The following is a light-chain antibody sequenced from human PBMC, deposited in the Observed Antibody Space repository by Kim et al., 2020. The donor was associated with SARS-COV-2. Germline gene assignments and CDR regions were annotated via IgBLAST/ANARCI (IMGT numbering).Light chain of an antibody. J-gene: IGLJ3*02. CDR2: QDS. V-gene: IGLV3-1*01. CDR1: KLGDKY. CDR3: QAWDSTWV. Sequence: SYELTQPPSVSVSPGQTASITCSGDKLGDKYACWYQQKPGQAPVLVIYQDSERPSGIPERFSGSNSGTTATLTISGTQAMDEADYYCQAWDSTWVFGGGTQLTVL.